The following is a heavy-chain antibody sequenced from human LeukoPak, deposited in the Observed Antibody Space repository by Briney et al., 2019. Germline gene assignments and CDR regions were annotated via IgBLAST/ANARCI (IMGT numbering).Heavy chain of an antibody. CDR2: MNPNSGNT. CDR1: GYTFTSYD. J-gene: IGHJ4*02. CDR3: ARSYSSSWFDY. D-gene: IGHD6-13*01. Sequence: GASVKVSCKASGYTFTSYDINWVRQTTGQGLEWMGWMNPNSGNTGYAQKFQGRVTMTRNTSISSAYMELSSLRSEDTAVYYCARSYSSSWFDYWGQGTLVTVSS. V-gene: IGHV1-8*01.